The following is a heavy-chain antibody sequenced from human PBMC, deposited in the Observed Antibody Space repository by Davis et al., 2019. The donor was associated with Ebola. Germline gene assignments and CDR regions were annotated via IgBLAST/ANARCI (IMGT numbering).Heavy chain of an antibody. CDR2: ISYTGSTT. CDR3: VRAPTYGRGPDY. CDR1: GFPFSNYA. Sequence: GGSLRLSCGASGFPFSNYAMNWARQSPGKGLEWVSSISYTGSTTYYADSVRGRFTISRDNSQNTLFLQMNSLTADDTALYYCVRAPTYGRGPDYWGQGTLVTVSS. J-gene: IGHJ4*02. D-gene: IGHD1-26*01. V-gene: IGHV3-23*01.